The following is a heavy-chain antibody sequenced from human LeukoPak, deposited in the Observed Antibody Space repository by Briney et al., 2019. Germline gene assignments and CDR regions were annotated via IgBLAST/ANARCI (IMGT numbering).Heavy chain of an antibody. Sequence: GSLRLSCAASGFTFSNHWMHWVRQAPGKGLLWVSRIKSDGSSTTYADSVKGRFTISRDNAKNTLYLQMNSLRAEDTAVYYCTKSDWFDPWGQGTLVTVSS. CDR3: TKSDWFDP. J-gene: IGHJ5*02. CDR2: IKSDGSST. V-gene: IGHV3-74*01. D-gene: IGHD3-3*01. CDR1: GFTFSNHW.